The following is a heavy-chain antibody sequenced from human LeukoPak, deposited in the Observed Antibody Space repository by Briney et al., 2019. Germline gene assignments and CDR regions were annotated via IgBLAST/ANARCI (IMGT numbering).Heavy chain of an antibody. Sequence: GGSLRLSCAASGFTFSSYGMHWVRQAPGKGLEWVAVIWYDGSNKYYADSVKGRFTISRDNSKNTLYLQMNSLRAEYTAVYYCATEYSSSPFDYWGQGTLVTVSS. J-gene: IGHJ4*02. CDR2: IWYDGSNK. CDR3: ATEYSSSPFDY. D-gene: IGHD6-6*01. CDR1: GFTFSSYG. V-gene: IGHV3-33*01.